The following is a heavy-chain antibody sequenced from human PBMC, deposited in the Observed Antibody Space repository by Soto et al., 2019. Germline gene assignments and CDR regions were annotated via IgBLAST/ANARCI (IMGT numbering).Heavy chain of an antibody. CDR3: AREGIAARRGRYYYGMDV. CDR1: GGTFSSYA. CDR2: IIPIFGTA. Sequence: ASVKVSCKASGGTFSSYAISWVRQAPGQGLEWMGGIIPIFGTANYAQKFQGRVTITADESTSTAYMELSSLRSEDTAVYYCAREGIAARRGRYYYGMDVWGQGTTVTVYS. V-gene: IGHV1-69*13. D-gene: IGHD6-6*01. J-gene: IGHJ6*02.